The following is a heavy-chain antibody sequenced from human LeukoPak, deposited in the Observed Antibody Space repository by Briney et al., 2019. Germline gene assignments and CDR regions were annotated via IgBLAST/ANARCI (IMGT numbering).Heavy chain of an antibody. D-gene: IGHD5-24*01. CDR2: IWYDGSNK. J-gene: IGHJ4*02. V-gene: IGHV3-33*01. CDR1: GFTFSSYG. Sequence: GGSLRLSCAASGFTFSSYGMHWVRQAPGKGLEWVAVIWYDGSNKYYADSVKGRFTISRDNSKNTLYLQMNSLRAEDTAVYYCARETEMANLDYWGQGTLVTVSS. CDR3: ARETEMANLDY.